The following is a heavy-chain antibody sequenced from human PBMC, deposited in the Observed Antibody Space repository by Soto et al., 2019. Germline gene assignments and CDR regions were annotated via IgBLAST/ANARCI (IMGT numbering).Heavy chain of an antibody. Sequence: QAHLVQSGTEVKKPGASVKVSCKALGYTSNSYGISWVRQAPGQGLEWMGWISAYDGNTNYAQKYQGRVTMTTDTSTRTAYMELRSLTSDDTAVYYCAGGASYGVSCLDPWGQGTLVTASS. D-gene: IGHD3-3*01. CDR3: AGGASYGVSCLDP. CDR1: GYTSNSYG. J-gene: IGHJ5*02. CDR2: ISAYDGNT. V-gene: IGHV1-18*04.